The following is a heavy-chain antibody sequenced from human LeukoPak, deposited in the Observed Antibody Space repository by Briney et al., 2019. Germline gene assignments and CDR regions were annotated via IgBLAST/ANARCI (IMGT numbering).Heavy chain of an antibody. J-gene: IGHJ4*02. D-gene: IGHD6-13*01. CDR2: INPNSGGT. Sequence: ASVKVSCKASGYTFTGYYMHWVRQAPGQGLEWMGWINPNSGGTNYAQKFQGRVTMTRDTSISTAYMELSRLRSDDTAVYYCARAPGDSSSWSSFDYWGQGTLVTVSS. CDR1: GYTFTGYY. V-gene: IGHV1-2*02. CDR3: ARAPGDSSSWSSFDY.